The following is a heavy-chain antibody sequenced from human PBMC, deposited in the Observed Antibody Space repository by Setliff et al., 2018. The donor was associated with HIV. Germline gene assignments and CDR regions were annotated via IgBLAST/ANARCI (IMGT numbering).Heavy chain of an antibody. J-gene: IGHJ2*01. Sequence: PSETLSLTCAVYGESFSDSYYTWIRQPPGQGLERIGQISHTGSTTYNSSLKSRVTMSVDSSRKQFSLTLTSMSVPDTAVYFCARSQRLPGLQPPFWYFDLWGRGTLVTVSS. CDR2: ISHTGST. CDR1: GESFSDSY. D-gene: IGHD6-25*01. CDR3: ARSQRLPGLQPPFWYFDL. V-gene: IGHV4-34*01.